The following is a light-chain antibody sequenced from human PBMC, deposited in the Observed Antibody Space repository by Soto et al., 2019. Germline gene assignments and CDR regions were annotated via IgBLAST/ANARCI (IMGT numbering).Light chain of an antibody. V-gene: IGKV3-11*01. Sequence: EIVLTQSPATLSLSPGERATLSCRASQSVSTNLAWYQQRPGQAPRLLIHDASKRAIGIPARFSGSGSGTDFTLTISSLEPEDFAIYYCQQRSNCPTFGGGTKVDLK. CDR2: DAS. J-gene: IGKJ4*01. CDR3: QQRSNCPT. CDR1: QSVSTN.